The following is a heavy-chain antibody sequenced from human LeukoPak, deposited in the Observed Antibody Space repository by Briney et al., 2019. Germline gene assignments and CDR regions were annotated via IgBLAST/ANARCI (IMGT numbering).Heavy chain of an antibody. J-gene: IGHJ6*02. CDR1: GYTFTRYG. V-gene: IGHV1-2*04. CDR2: INPNSGGT. CDR3: ARGEVPAAGAYYYYYYGMDV. Sequence: ASVKVSCKASGYTFTRYGISWVRQAPGQGLEWMGWINPNSGGTNYAQKFQGWVTMTRDTSISTAYMELSRLRSDDTAVYYCARGEVPAAGAYYYYYYGMDVWGQGTTVTVSS. D-gene: IGHD6-13*01.